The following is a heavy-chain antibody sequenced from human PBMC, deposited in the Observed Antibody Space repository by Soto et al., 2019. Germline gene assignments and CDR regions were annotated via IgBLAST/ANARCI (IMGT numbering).Heavy chain of an antibody. CDR3: VSGGGGVMFDP. V-gene: IGHV3-11*06. Sequence: QVQLVESGGGLVTPGGSLRLSCASSGFTFSDYYMSLIRQATGKGLEWLSYISPGSRYPAYADSVKGRFTISRDNARRSLSLQMNSMTVEDTAIYYCVSGGGGVMFDPWGQGSMVTVSA. D-gene: IGHD2-15*01. CDR1: GFTFSDYY. J-gene: IGHJ5*02. CDR2: ISPGSRYP.